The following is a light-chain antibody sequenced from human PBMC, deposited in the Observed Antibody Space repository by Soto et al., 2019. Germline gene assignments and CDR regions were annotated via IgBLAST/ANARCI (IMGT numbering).Light chain of an antibody. J-gene: IGKJ1*01. CDR3: QKYNSAPRT. Sequence: DIQMTQSPSSLSASVGDRVTITCRASQSISNYLNWYQQKPGKVPKLLIYAASTLQSGVPSRFSGSGSGTDFTLTISSLQPEDVATYYCQKYNSAPRTFGQGTKVEIK. CDR2: AAS. V-gene: IGKV1-27*01. CDR1: QSISNY.